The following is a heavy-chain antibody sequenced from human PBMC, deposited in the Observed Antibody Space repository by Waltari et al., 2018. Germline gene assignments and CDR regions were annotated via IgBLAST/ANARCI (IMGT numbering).Heavy chain of an antibody. CDR2: IYYSGST. CDR1: GGSISSSSYY. CDR3: ARHYGRLDAFDI. D-gene: IGHD3-16*01. Sequence: QLQLQESGPGLVKPSETLSLTCTVSGGSISSSSYYWGWIRQPPGKGMEWIGSIYYSGSTYYNPSIKIGVTISVDTSKNQFSLKLSSVTAADTAVYYCARHYGRLDAFDIWGQGTMVTVSS. V-gene: IGHV4-39*01. J-gene: IGHJ3*02.